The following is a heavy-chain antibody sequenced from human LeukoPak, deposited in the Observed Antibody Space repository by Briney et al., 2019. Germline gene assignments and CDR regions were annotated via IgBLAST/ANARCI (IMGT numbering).Heavy chain of an antibody. D-gene: IGHD6-13*01. J-gene: IGHJ4*02. CDR2: IRSKANSYAT. CDR1: GFTFSGSA. V-gene: IGHV3-73*01. CDR3: TRLAAAGTGD. Sequence: PGGSLRLSCAASGFTFSGSAMHWVRQASGKGLEWVGRIRSKANSYATAYAASVKGRFTISRDDSKNTAYLQMNSLKTEDTAVYNCTRLAAAGTGDWGQGTLVTVSS.